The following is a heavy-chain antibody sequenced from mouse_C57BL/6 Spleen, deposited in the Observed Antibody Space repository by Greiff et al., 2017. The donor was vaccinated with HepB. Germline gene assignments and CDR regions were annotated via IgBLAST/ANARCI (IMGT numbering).Heavy chain of an antibody. CDR3: AAQATRVYAMDC. D-gene: IGHD3-2*02. CDR2: IDPSNSYT. Sequence: QVQLQQSGAELVKPGASVKLSCKASGYTFTSYWMQWVKQRPGQCLEWIGEIDPSNSYTNYNQKFKGKATLTVDTSSSTAYMQLSSLTSEDSAVYYRAAQATRVYAMDCWGQGTSVTVSS. V-gene: IGHV1-50*01. CDR1: GYTFTSYW. J-gene: IGHJ4*01.